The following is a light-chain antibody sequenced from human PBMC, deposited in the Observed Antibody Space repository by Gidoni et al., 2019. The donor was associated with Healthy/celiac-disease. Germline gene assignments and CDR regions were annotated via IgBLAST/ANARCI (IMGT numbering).Light chain of an antibody. J-gene: IGLJ1*01. Sequence: QSALTQPASVSGSPGQSLTISCTGTSSDVGGYNYVSWYQQHPGKAPKVIIYDVSSRPSGVSNRFSGSKSGNTASLTISGLQAEDEADYYCSSFTSSSTLVFGTGTKVTVL. V-gene: IGLV2-14*03. CDR1: SSDVGGYNY. CDR3: SSFTSSSTLV. CDR2: DVS.